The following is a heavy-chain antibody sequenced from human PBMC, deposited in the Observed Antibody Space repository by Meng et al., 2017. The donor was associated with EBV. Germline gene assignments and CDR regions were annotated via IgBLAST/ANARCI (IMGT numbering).Heavy chain of an antibody. CDR1: GFSFSTRGVC. J-gene: IGHJ4*02. V-gene: IGHV2-5*02. Sequence: QITLEASGPTLVKPTQTLTLTCTFSGFSFSTRGVCVGWIRQPPGKALEWLALIYWDDDKRYSPSLKSRLTITKETSKNQVVLTMTNMDPVDAATYYCAHIIAARPFDYWGQGTLVTVSS. CDR3: AHIIAARPFDY. CDR2: IYWDDDK. D-gene: IGHD6-6*01.